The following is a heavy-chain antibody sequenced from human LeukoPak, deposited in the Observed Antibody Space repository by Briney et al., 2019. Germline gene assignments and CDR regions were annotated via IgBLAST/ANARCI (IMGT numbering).Heavy chain of an antibody. D-gene: IGHD4-17*01. CDR2: IRSRSNSFAT. CDR3: TSLTTKTP. J-gene: IGHJ5*02. Sequence: SGGSLRLSCAASGFIFSGSAMHWVRQAPGKGLEWVGFIRSRSNSFATAYGAPVRGRFIVSRDDSRNTAYLQMNSLKTEDTAVYYCTSLTTKTPWGQGTLVTVSS. CDR1: GFIFSGSA. V-gene: IGHV3-73*01.